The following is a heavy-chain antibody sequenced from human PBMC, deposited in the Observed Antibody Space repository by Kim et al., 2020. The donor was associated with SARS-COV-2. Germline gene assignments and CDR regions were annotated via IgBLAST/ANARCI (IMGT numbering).Heavy chain of an antibody. CDR3: AREAMVRGSYYNWYYYAMDF. Sequence: SQTLSLTCAISGDSVSSNSAAWNWIRQSPSRGLEWLGRTYYRSKWYNDYAVSVKSRITINPDTSKNQFSLQLNSVTPEDTAVYYCAREAMVRGSYYNWYYYAMDFWGQATTVTVSS. CDR2: TYYRSKWYN. CDR1: GDSVSSNSAA. D-gene: IGHD3-10*01. J-gene: IGHJ6*02. V-gene: IGHV6-1*01.